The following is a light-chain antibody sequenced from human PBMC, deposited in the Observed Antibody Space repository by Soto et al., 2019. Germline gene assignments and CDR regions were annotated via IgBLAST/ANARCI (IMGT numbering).Light chain of an antibody. Sequence: DSQMTQSPSSVSASVGDIVTITWRASQGMSRGLALYQQKPGKAPNLLIYAASSLQSGVPSRFSGSGSETDFTLTIRSLQPEDFATYYCQRSNSFPLTFGGGTKVEIK. V-gene: IGKV1-12*01. J-gene: IGKJ4*01. CDR3: QRSNSFPLT. CDR1: QGMSRG. CDR2: AAS.